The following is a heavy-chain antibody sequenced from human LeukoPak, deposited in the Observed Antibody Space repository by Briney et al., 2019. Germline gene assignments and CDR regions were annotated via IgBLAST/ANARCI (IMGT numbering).Heavy chain of an antibody. Sequence: ASVKVSCKVSGYTLTELSMHWVRQAPGKGLEWMGGFDPEDGETIYAQKFQGRVTMTEDTSTDTAYMELSSLRSEDTAVYYCARTPPPPIAEPLVDAFDIWGQGTMVTVSS. J-gene: IGHJ3*02. D-gene: IGHD2-21*01. CDR3: ARTPPPPIAEPLVDAFDI. V-gene: IGHV1-24*01. CDR1: GYTLTELS. CDR2: FDPEDGET.